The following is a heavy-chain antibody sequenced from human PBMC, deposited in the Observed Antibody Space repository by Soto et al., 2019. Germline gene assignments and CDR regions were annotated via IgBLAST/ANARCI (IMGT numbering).Heavy chain of an antibody. V-gene: IGHV3-30*18. Sequence: GSLRLSCAASGFTFSSYGMHWVRQAPGKGLEWVAVISYDGSNKYYADSVKGRFTISRDNSKNTLYLQMNSLRAEDTAVYYCAKDSEAGTPDYWGQGTLVTVSS. J-gene: IGHJ4*02. D-gene: IGHD6-19*01. CDR3: AKDSEAGTPDY. CDR1: GFTFSSYG. CDR2: ISYDGSNK.